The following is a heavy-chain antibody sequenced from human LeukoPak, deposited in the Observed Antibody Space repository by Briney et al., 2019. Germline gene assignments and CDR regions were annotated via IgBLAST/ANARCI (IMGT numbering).Heavy chain of an antibody. CDR2: ISGSGGST. D-gene: IGHD5-18*01. CDR3: AKGKTWIQLYFDY. CDR1: GFTFSSYA. Sequence: GGSLRLSCAASGFTFSSYAMSWVRQAPGKGLEWVSAISGSGGSTYYADSVKGRFTISRDNSKNTLYLQMNSLRAEDTAAYYCAKGKTWIQLYFDYWGQGTLVTVSS. J-gene: IGHJ4*02. V-gene: IGHV3-23*01.